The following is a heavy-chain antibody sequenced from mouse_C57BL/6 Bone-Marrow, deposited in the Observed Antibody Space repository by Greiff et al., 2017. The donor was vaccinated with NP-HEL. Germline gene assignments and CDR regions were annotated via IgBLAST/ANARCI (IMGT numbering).Heavy chain of an antibody. V-gene: IGHV1-69*01. CDR3: ARGHYYGTLFDY. J-gene: IGHJ2*01. Sequence: VQLQQPGAELVMPGASVKLSCKASGYTFTSYWMHWVKQRPGQGLEWIGEIDPSDSYTNYNQKFKGKSTLTVDKSSSTAYMQLSSLTSEDSAVYYCARGHYYGTLFDYWGQGTTLTVSS. CDR2: IDPSDSYT. CDR1: GYTFTSYW. D-gene: IGHD1-1*01.